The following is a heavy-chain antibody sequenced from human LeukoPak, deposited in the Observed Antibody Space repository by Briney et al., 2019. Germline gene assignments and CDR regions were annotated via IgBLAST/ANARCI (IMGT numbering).Heavy chain of an antibody. CDR2: IYYSGSS. J-gene: IGHJ4*02. Sequence: SETLSLTCTVSGGSISSYYWSWIRHPPGKGLEWLGYIYYSGSSNYNPSLNSRVIISVDTSKNQFSLKLSSVTAADTAVYYCARGPIGYGELYFDYWGQGTLVTVSS. D-gene: IGHD3-10*01. CDR3: ARGPIGYGELYFDY. CDR1: GGSISSYY. V-gene: IGHV4-59*01.